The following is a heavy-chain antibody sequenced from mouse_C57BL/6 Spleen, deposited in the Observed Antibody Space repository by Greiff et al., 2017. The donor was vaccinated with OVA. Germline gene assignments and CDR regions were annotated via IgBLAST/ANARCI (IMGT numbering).Heavy chain of an antibody. CDR1: GYTFTDYN. CDR2: INPNNGGT. D-gene: IGHD1-1*01. CDR3: AREDGSSLHFDY. Sequence: VQLKQSGPELVKPGASVKIPCKASGYTFTDYNMDWVKQSHGKSLEWIGDINPNNGGTIYNQKFKGKATLTVDKSSSTAYMELRSLTSEDTAVYYCAREDGSSLHFDYWGQGTTLTVSS. V-gene: IGHV1-18*01. J-gene: IGHJ2*01.